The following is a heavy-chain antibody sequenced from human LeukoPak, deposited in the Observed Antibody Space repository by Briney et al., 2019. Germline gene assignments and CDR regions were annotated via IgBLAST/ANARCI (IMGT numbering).Heavy chain of an antibody. D-gene: IGHD3-10*01. CDR3: ARASGLLWFGNFDY. J-gene: IGHJ4*02. CDR1: GGSISSYY. V-gene: IGHV4-59*01. CDR2: IYYSGGT. Sequence: ASETLSLTCTVSGGSISSYYWSWIRQPPGKGLEWIGYIYYSGGTNYNPSLKSRVTISVDTSKNQFSLKLSSVTAADTAVYYCARASGLLWFGNFDYWGQGTLVTVSS.